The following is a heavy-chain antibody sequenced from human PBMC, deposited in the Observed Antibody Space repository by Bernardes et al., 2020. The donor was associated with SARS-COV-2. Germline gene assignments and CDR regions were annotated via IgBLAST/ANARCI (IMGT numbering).Heavy chain of an antibody. CDR1: GFTFSSYG. Sequence: GGSLRLSCAASGFTFSSYGMHWVRQAPGKGLEWVAVISYDGSNKYYVDSVKGRFTISRDNAKKSLYLQMNSLRAEDTAMYYCARGSVGTFDIWGQGTMVTVSS. CDR3: ARGSVGTFDI. V-gene: IGHV3-30*03. J-gene: IGHJ3*02. D-gene: IGHD1-26*01. CDR2: ISYDGSNK.